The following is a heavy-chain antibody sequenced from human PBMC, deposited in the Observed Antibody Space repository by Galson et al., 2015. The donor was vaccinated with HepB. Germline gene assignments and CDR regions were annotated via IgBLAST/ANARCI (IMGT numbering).Heavy chain of an antibody. V-gene: IGHV3-23*01. CDR1: GFTFTSYA. D-gene: IGHD2-15*01. J-gene: IGHJ4*02. CDR2: INPAGDDT. Sequence: SLRLSCAASGFTFTSYAMSWVRQAPGKGLEWVSAINPAGDDTYYAESVKGRFTISRENSKNTLYLQMNSLRAEDTALYYCAKQRGYCSSGSCYFDSWGQGTLVTVSS. CDR3: AKQRGYCSSGSCYFDS.